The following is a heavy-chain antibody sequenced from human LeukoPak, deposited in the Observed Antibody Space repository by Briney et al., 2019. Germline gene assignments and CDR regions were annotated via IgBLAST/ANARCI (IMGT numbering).Heavy chain of an antibody. V-gene: IGHV3-21*01. Sequence: GGSLRLSCAASGFTFSSYSMNWVRQAPGKGLEWVSSISSSSSYIYYADSVKGRFTISRDNAKNSLYLQMNSLRAEDTAVYYCARLLYYYDSSGYSYNWFDPWGQGTLVTVSS. CDR1: GFTFSSYS. CDR2: ISSSSSYI. J-gene: IGHJ5*02. CDR3: ARLLYYYDSSGYSYNWFDP. D-gene: IGHD3-22*01.